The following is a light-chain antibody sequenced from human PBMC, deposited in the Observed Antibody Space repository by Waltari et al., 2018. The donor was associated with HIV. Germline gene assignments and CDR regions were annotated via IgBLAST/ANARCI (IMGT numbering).Light chain of an antibody. CDR2: GNN. Sequence: SVLTQPPSVSGAPGQRVTISCTGSSSNIGARFDVPWYQQLPGTASKLLIYGNNNRPSGVPDRFSGSKSGTSASLAITGLQAEDEADYYCQSYDSSLSGSVFGGGTKLTVL. V-gene: IGLV1-40*01. J-gene: IGLJ2*01. CDR3: QSYDSSLSGSV. CDR1: SSNIGARFD.